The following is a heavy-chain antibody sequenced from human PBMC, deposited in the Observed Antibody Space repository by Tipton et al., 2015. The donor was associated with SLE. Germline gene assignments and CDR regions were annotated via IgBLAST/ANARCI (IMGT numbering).Heavy chain of an antibody. V-gene: IGHV1-46*03. CDR2: INPSGGST. CDR3: ARDFSGGVVITYYFDY. Sequence: QSGAEVKKPGASVKVSCKASGYTFTSYYMHWVRQAPGQGLEWMGIINPSGGSTSYAQKFQGRVTMTRDTSTSTVYMELSSLRSEDTAVYYCARDFSGGVVITYYFDYWGQGTLVTVSS. CDR1: GYTFTSYY. D-gene: IGHD3-3*01. J-gene: IGHJ4*02.